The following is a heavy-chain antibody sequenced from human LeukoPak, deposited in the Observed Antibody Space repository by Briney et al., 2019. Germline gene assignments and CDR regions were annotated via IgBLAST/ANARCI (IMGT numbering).Heavy chain of an antibody. Sequence: ASVKVSCKASGGTFSSYAISWVRQAPGQGLEWMGGIIPIFGTANYAQKFQGRVTITADKSTSTAYMELRSLRSDDTAVYYCAREPLGATNFFDYRGQGTLVTVSS. CDR3: AREPLGATNFFDY. CDR1: GGTFSSYA. V-gene: IGHV1-69*06. D-gene: IGHD1-26*01. J-gene: IGHJ4*02. CDR2: IIPIFGTA.